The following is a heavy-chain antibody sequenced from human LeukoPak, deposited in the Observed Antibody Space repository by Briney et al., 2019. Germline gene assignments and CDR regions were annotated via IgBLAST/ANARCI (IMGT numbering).Heavy chain of an antibody. V-gene: IGHV5-51*01. CDR2: IYPGDSDT. Sequence: GESLKISCKGSGYSFTKYWIGWVRQMPGKGLECMGIIYPGDSDTRYSPCFQGQVTISVDKSISTAYLQWSSLKAPDTAMYYDARLDCSSYRCGRDDDAFDIWGQGTMVTVSS. CDR1: GYSFTKYW. CDR3: ARLDCSSYRCGRDDDAFDI. D-gene: IGHD2-2*01. J-gene: IGHJ3*02.